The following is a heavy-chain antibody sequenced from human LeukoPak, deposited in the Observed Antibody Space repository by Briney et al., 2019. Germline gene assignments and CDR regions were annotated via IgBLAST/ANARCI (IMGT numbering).Heavy chain of an antibody. J-gene: IGHJ4*02. CDR2: ISGDSRYI. Sequence: GGSLTLSCAASGFTFSDYSLNWVRQAPGKGLEWVSCISGDSRYIYYADPLKGRSTISRDNAQNSLYLRMNNLRAEDTAVYYCARGPFSSSWSEFDYWGQGTLVTVSS. CDR1: GFTFSDYS. D-gene: IGHD6-13*01. V-gene: IGHV3-21*06. CDR3: ARGPFSSSWSEFDY.